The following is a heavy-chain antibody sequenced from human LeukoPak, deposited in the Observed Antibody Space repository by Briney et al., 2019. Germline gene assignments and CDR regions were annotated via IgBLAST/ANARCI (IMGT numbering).Heavy chain of an antibody. J-gene: IGHJ4*02. V-gene: IGHV3-23*01. CDR2: ISHSGSSI. CDR3: AMALDY. Sequence: PGGSLRLSXVASGFTFSNYLMNWVRQAPGKGLEWVSGISHSGSSIYYADSVKGRFTISRDNSKNTLYLQMDRLRVEDTAVYYCAMALDYWGQGTLVTVSS. CDR1: GFTFSNYL.